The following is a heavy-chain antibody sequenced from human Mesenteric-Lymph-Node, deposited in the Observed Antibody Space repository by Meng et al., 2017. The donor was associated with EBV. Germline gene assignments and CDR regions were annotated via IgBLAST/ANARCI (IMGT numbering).Heavy chain of an antibody. V-gene: IGHV2-5*02. D-gene: IGHD3-10*01. Sequence: SSVSCPSLVNTPQIRPPSCTVSGFSLTTSGVGVCWILQPPGKALEWLALIYWDDDKRYSPSLKTRLTITKDTSKNQVVLTMTNMNPVDTATYYCAHSPLYFGEWDFQHWGQGTLVTVSS. CDR1: GFSLTTSGVG. CDR2: IYWDDDK. J-gene: IGHJ1*01. CDR3: AHSPLYFGEWDFQH.